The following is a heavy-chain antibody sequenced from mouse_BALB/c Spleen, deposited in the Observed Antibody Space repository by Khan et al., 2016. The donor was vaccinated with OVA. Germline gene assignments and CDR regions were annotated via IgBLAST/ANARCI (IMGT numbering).Heavy chain of an antibody. D-gene: IGHD3-2*01. CDR1: GFNIKDTY. J-gene: IGHJ3*01. CDR3: APDSSGPFAY. Sequence: VRLQQSGADLVKPGASVKLSCTASGFNIKDTYMHWVKQRPEQGLEWIGRIDPANGNTKYDPKFQGKATITADTSSNTAYLQLSSLTSEDTAVYYCAPDSSGPFAYWGQGTLVTVSA. V-gene: IGHV14-3*02. CDR2: IDPANGNT.